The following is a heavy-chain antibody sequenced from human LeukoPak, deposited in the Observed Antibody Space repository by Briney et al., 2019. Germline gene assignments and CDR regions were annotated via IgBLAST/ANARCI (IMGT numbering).Heavy chain of an antibody. J-gene: IGHJ4*02. CDR1: GDSVSSNSAA. D-gene: IGHD7-27*01. V-gene: IGHV6-1*01. CDR3: ARDATGDLEFDY. Sequence: SQTLSLTCATSGDSVSSNSAAWNWIRQSPSRGLEWLGRTYYRSKWSNNYAVSVKSRITINSDTSKNQFSLQLNSVTPEDTAMYYCARDATGDLEFDYWGQGTLVTVSS. CDR2: TYYRSKWSN.